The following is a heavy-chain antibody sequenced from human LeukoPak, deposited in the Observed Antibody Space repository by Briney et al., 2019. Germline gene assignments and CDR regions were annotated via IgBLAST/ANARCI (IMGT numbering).Heavy chain of an antibody. Sequence: GGSLRLSCAASGFSFSGAWVSWVRQAPGEWREWVGRIKNGGATDYAAPVKGRFPISRDASNATLYLQMNSLETEETAISFCTIVTHFYLGGPGILVTVSS. J-gene: IGHJ4*01. CDR3: TIVTHFYL. CDR1: GFSFSGAW. CDR2: IKNGGAT. D-gene: IGHD2-15*01. V-gene: IGHV3-15*01.